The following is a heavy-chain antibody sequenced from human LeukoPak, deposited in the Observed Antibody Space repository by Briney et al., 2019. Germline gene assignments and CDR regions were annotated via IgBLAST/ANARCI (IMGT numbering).Heavy chain of an antibody. Sequence: GGSLRLSCSAFGFTFGDYAFHWVRQAPGKGLEWLAFIRYDGSGSYYADSVKGRFTISRDNSKKTLYLQMDSLRTEDTAFYYCALIGVVIPPDTYDVWDQGTLVTVSS. J-gene: IGHJ3*01. CDR3: ALIGVVIPPDTYDV. V-gene: IGHV3-30*02. CDR2: IRYDGSGS. CDR1: GFTFGDYA. D-gene: IGHD2-21*01.